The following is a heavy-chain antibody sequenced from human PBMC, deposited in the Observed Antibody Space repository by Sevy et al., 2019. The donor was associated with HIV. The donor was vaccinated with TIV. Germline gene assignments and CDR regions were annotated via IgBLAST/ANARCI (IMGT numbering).Heavy chain of an antibody. D-gene: IGHD6-13*01. V-gene: IGHV3-7*01. CDR2: INQDGGVT. J-gene: IGHJ4*02. Sequence: GGSLRLSCVASGFTLNNYWMHWVRQAPGKGLEWVANINQDGGVTYDVDSVRCRFTISRDNGRNLVFLQMNSLRVDDTALYFCVRAIAKDGSFWGQGTLVTVSS. CDR3: VRAIAKDGSF. CDR1: GFTLNNYW.